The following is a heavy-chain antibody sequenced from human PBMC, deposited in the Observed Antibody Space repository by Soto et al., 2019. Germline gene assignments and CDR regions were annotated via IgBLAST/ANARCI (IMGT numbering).Heavy chain of an antibody. J-gene: IGHJ3*02. CDR1: GFTFSSYA. D-gene: IGHD2-15*01. V-gene: IGHV3-23*01. CDR2: ISGSGGST. CDR3: AKDSVGDIVVVVAAIRDWDAFDI. Sequence: GGSLRLSCAASGFTFSSYAMSWVRQAPGKGLEWVSAISGSGGSTYYADSVKGRFTISRDNSKNTLYLQMNSLRAEDTAVYYCAKDSVGDIVVVVAAIRDWDAFDIWGQGTMVTVSS.